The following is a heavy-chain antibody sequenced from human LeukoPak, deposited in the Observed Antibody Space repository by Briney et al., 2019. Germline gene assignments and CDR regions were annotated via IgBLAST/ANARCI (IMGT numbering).Heavy chain of an antibody. J-gene: IGHJ3*02. CDR1: GFTFSSYG. CDR3: AKDGLGAARPSAFDI. Sequence: PGGSLRLSCAASGFTFSSYGMHRVRQAPGKGLEWVAFIRYDGSNKYYADSVKGRFTISRDNSKNTLYLQMNSLRAEDTAVYYCAKDGLGAARPSAFDIWGQGTMVTVSS. CDR2: IRYDGSNK. D-gene: IGHD6-6*01. V-gene: IGHV3-30*02.